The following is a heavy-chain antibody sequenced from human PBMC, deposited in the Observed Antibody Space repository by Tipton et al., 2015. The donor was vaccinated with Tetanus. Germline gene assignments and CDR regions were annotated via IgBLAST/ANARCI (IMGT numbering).Heavy chain of an antibody. CDR3: ARDLDIAARKYYYGMDV. J-gene: IGHJ6*02. D-gene: IGHD6-6*01. CDR2: IWYDGSNK. Sequence: SGFTFSSYGMHWVRQAPGKGLEWVAVIWYDGSNKYYADSVKGRFTISRDNSKNTLYLQMNSLRAEDTAVYYCARDLDIAARKYYYGMDVWGQGTTVTVSS. V-gene: IGHV3-33*01. CDR1: GFTFSSYG.